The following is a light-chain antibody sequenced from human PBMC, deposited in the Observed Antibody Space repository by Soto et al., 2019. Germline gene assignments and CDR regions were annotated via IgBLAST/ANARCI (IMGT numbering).Light chain of an antibody. CDR3: QQYSTSTRT. J-gene: IGKJ1*01. Sequence: EIVLTQSPGTLSLSPGERATLSCRASQSVSSTYLAWYQQKPGQAPRLLIYDVSSRATGIPDRFSGSGSGTDFTLTISRLEPEDSAVYFCQQYSTSTRTFGQGTKVDIK. CDR2: DVS. V-gene: IGKV3-20*01. CDR1: QSVSSTY.